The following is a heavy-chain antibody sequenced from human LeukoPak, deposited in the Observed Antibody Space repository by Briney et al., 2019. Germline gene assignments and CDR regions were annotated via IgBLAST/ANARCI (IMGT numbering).Heavy chain of an antibody. CDR3: ARAPNWDFDY. D-gene: IGHD7-27*01. J-gene: IGHJ4*02. CDR1: GFTVSSNY. Sequence: GGSLRLSCAASGFTVSSNYMSWVRQAPGKGLEWVSVIYSGGSTYYADSVKGRFTISRDDSKNTLYLQMNSLRAEDTAVYYCARAPNWDFDYWGQGTLVTVSS. CDR2: IYSGGST. V-gene: IGHV3-53*01.